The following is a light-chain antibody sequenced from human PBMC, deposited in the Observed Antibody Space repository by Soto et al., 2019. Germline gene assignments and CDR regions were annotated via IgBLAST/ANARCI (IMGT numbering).Light chain of an antibody. CDR3: QQYGSSPFT. CDR1: QSVSSSY. V-gene: IGKV3-20*01. Sequence: EIVLTQSPGTLSLSPGERATLSCRASQSVSSSYLAWYQQKPGQAPRLLIYGASSRATGIPDRFSGSGSGTDFTLTISRLEXEDFAVYYCQQYGSSPFTFGPGTKVDIK. CDR2: GAS. J-gene: IGKJ3*01.